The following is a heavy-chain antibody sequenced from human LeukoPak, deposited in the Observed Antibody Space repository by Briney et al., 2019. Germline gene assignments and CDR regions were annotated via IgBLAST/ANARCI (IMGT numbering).Heavy chain of an antibody. CDR3: ASDGDYGDYWGYYYYYMDV. CDR1: GFTFSDYY. Sequence: GGSLRLSCAASGFTFSDYYMSWIRQAPGKGLEWVSYISSSGSTIYYADSVKGRFTISRDNAKNSLYLQMNSLRAEDTAVYYCASDGDYGDYWGYYYYYMDVWGKGTTVTVSS. D-gene: IGHD4-17*01. CDR2: ISSSGSTI. J-gene: IGHJ6*03. V-gene: IGHV3-11*01.